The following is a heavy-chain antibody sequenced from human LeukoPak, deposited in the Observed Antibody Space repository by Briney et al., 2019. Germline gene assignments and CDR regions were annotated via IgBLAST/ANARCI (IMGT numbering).Heavy chain of an antibody. CDR2: IGSSGSYI. CDR1: GFTFSSYH. V-gene: IGHV3-21*01. CDR3: ARRGQRLGITMVRGWFDP. D-gene: IGHD3-10*01. J-gene: IGHJ5*02. Sequence: GGSLRLSCEVSGFTFSSYHMNWVRQAPGKGLEWVSSIGSSGSYIYYADSLTGRFTISRDNAKNSLYLQMNSLRAEDTAMYYCARRGQRLGITMVRGWFDPWGQGTLVTVSS.